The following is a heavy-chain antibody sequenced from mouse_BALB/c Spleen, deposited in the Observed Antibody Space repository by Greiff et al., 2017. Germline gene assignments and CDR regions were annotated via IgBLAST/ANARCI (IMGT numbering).Heavy chain of an antibody. CDR3: ARHDGYYVDYAMDY. D-gene: IGHD2-3*01. CDR1: GFTFSSYT. CDR2: ISNGGGST. Sequence: EVKLMESGGGLVQPGGSLKLSCAASGFTFSSYTMSWVRQTPEKRLEWVAYISNGGGSTYYPDTVKGRFTISRDNAKNTLYLQMSSLKSEDTAMYYCARHDGYYVDYAMDYWGQGTSVTVSS. J-gene: IGHJ4*01. V-gene: IGHV5-12-2*01.